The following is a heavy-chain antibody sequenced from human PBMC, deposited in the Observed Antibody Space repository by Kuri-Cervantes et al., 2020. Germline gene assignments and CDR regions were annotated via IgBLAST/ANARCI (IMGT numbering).Heavy chain of an antibody. V-gene: IGHV3-13*01. CDR3: ARDQYGDLDY. J-gene: IGHJ4*02. D-gene: IGHD4-17*01. Sequence: GESLKISCAASGFTFSSYDMHWVRQATGKGLEWVSAIGTAGDTYYPGSVKGRFTISRENAKNSLYLQMNSLRAEDTAVYYCARDQYGDLDYWGQGTLVTVSS. CDR2: IGTAGDT. CDR1: GFTFSSYD.